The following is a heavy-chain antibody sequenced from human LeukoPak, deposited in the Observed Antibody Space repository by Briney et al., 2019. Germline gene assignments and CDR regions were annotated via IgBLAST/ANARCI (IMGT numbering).Heavy chain of an antibody. CDR1: GFTFSYYS. CDR3: TTGEIEIAYCDSSSCVDY. V-gene: IGHV3-48*02. Sequence: GGSLRLSCAASGFTFSYYSMNWVRQAPGKGLEWVSYFSTRSSTISYADSVKGRFAISRDNAKNSLYLQMNSLRDEDTAVYYCTTGEIEIAYCDSSSCVDYWGQGTLVTVSS. J-gene: IGHJ4*02. D-gene: IGHD2-2*01. CDR2: FSTRSSTI.